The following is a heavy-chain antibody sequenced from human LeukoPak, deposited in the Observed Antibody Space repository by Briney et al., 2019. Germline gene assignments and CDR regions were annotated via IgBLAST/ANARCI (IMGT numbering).Heavy chain of an antibody. CDR1: GYTFTSYG. V-gene: IGHV1-18*01. J-gene: IGHJ3*02. Sequence: GASVKVSCKASGYTFTSYGISWVRQAPGQGLEWMGWISAYNGNTNNAQKLQGRVTMTTDTSTSTAYMELRSLRSDDTAVYYCARVPPGGAANDAFDIWGHGTMVTVSS. CDR2: ISAYNGNT. D-gene: IGHD1-26*01. CDR3: ARVPPGGAANDAFDI.